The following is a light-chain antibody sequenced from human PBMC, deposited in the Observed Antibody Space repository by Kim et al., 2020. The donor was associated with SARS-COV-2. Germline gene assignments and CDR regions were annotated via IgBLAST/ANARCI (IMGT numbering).Light chain of an antibody. J-gene: IGLJ1*01. V-gene: IGLV3-25*03. Sequence: VSPGQTARITCSGDALPKQYAYWYQQMPGQAPVLVIYKDSERPSGIPERFSGSSSGTTVTLTISGVQAEDEADYYCQSADSSGTYVFGTGTKVTVL. CDR3: QSADSSGTYV. CDR1: ALPKQY. CDR2: KDS.